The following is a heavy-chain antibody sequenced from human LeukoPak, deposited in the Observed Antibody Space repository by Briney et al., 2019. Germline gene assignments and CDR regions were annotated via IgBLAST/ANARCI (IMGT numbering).Heavy chain of an antibody. CDR2: ISGTGGST. Sequence: PGGSLRLSCAASGFTFSSYAMSWVRQAPGKGLEWVSTISGTGGSTYYADSVKGQFTISRDNSKNTLYLQMNSLRAEDTAVYYYARDGDRYCSSTSCYFTVDAFDIWGQGTMVTVSS. CDR1: GFTFSSYA. V-gene: IGHV3-23*01. J-gene: IGHJ3*02. D-gene: IGHD2-2*01. CDR3: ARDGDRYCSSTSCYFTVDAFDI.